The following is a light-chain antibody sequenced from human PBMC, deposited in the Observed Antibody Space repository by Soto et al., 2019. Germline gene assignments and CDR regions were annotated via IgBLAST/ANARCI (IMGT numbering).Light chain of an antibody. CDR3: TSYTGRNTPVV. CDR1: SSDVGTYNF. J-gene: IGLJ2*01. Sequence: QSALTQPASVSGSPGQSITISCTGTSSDVGTYNFVSWYQHHPGKAPKLIIFDVRDRPSGVSDRFSGSKSGNTASLTISGLQVADEADYYCTSYTGRNTPVVFGGGTKLTVL. V-gene: IGLV2-14*03. CDR2: DVR.